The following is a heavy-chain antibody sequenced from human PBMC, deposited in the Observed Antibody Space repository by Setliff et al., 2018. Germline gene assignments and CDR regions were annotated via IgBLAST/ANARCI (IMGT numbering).Heavy chain of an antibody. Sequence: GGSLRLSCAASGFTFSTYAMSWVRQTPGKVLEWVSSISDSLTDTYYADSVKGRFSISRDNSKNTVYLQMNSLRAEDTAIYYCARDPWGGGKSIRYCMDVWGQGTLVTVSS. CDR1: GFTFSTYA. CDR3: ARDPWGGGKSIRYCMDV. V-gene: IGHV3-23*01. J-gene: IGHJ4*02. CDR2: ISDSLTDT. D-gene: IGHD2-15*01.